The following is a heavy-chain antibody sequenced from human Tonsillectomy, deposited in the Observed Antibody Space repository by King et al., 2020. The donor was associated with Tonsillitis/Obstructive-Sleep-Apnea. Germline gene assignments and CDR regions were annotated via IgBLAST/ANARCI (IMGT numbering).Heavy chain of an antibody. CDR3: ARMRDIVVVQAAWESHYYYMDV. V-gene: IGHV3-23*04. J-gene: IGHJ6*03. Sequence: VQLVESGGGLVQPGGSLRLSCAASGFAFSRYAMRWVRQAPGKGLEWVSGISGSGESTDYADSVKGRFTISRVNSKNTLYLQMNSLRAEDTAVYHCARMRDIVVVQAAWESHYYYMDVWGKGTTVTVSS. CDR2: ISGSGEST. CDR1: GFAFSRYA. D-gene: IGHD2-2*01.